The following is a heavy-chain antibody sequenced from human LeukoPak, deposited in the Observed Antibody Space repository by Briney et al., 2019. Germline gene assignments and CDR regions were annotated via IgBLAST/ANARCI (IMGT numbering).Heavy chain of an antibody. J-gene: IGHJ5*02. D-gene: IGHD2-2*01. CDR1: GFTFSSYA. Sequence: GGSLRLSCAASGFTFSSYAMSWVRRAPGKGLEWVSAISGSGGSTYYADSVKGRFTISRDNSKNTLYLQMNSLRAEDTAVYYCAKANVVVIWFDPWGQGTLVTVSS. CDR2: ISGSGGST. CDR3: AKANVVVIWFDP. V-gene: IGHV3-23*01.